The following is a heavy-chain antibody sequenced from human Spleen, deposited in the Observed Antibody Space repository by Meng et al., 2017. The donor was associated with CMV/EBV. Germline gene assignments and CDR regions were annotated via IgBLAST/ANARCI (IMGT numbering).Heavy chain of an antibody. CDR2: VHYDGSNK. J-gene: IGHJ4*02. V-gene: IGHV3-30*02. CDR1: GVFFTDYG. D-gene: IGHD6-13*01. CDR3: TRSPYSTTWYDHYFDY. Sequence: GVFFTDYGIHWVRQTPGKGLEWVAFVHYDGSNKYYADSVRGRFTISRDNSNNTLHLQMNSLRTEDTAIYYCTRSPYSTTWYDHYFDYWGQGTLVTVSS.